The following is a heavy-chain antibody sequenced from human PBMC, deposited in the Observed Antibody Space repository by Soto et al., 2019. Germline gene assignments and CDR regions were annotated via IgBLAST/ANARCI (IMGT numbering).Heavy chain of an antibody. CDR1: GGSISSGGYY. CDR2: IYYSGST. CDR3: ARVPKYSYGYEDYFDY. Sequence: LSLTCTVSGGSISSGGYYWSWIRQHPGKGLEWIGYIYYSGSTYYNPSLKSRVTISVDTSKNQFSLKLSSVTAADTAVYYCARVPKYSYGYEDYFDYWGQGTLVTVSS. J-gene: IGHJ4*02. D-gene: IGHD5-18*01. V-gene: IGHV4-31*03.